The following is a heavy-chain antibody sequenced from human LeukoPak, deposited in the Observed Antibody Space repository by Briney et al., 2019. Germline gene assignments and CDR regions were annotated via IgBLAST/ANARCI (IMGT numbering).Heavy chain of an antibody. CDR2: IYYSGTT. CDR1: GGSISSSSYY. CDR3: ARGRATVTTFYYFDY. J-gene: IGHJ4*02. V-gene: IGHV4-39*07. D-gene: IGHD4-17*01. Sequence: SETLSLTCTVSGGSISSSSYYWGWIRQPPGKGLEWIGSIYYSGTTYYSPSLKSRVTISVDTSKNQFSLKLSSVTAADTAVYYCARGRATVTTFYYFDYWGQGTLVTVSS.